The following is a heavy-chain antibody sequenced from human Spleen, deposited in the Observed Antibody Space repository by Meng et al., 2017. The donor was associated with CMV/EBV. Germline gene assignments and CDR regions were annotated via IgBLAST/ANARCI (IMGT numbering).Heavy chain of an antibody. CDR3: ARVPDSRAPEDDY. V-gene: IGHV1-69*05. CDR1: GGTFSSSA. J-gene: IGHJ4*02. CDR2: IIPMFRKT. D-gene: IGHD6-6*01. Sequence: ASGGTFSSSAINWVRQAPGHGLEWIGTIIPMFRKTNYAQKFQGRVTITTGESSGTVFMELSSLTLDDTAIYFCARVPDSRAPEDDYWGQGTLVTVSS.